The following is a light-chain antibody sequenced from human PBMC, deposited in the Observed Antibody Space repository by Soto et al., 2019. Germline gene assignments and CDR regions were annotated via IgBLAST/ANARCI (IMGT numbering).Light chain of an antibody. V-gene: IGKV1-5*03. J-gene: IGKJ1*01. CDR2: KAS. CDR1: KSISSW. CDR3: QQYNDNWT. Sequence: DIQITQSPSTLSASVGDRVTITCRASKSISSWLAWYQQKPGKAPKLLIYKASTLQSGVPSRFSGSGSGTEFTLAISSLQPDDSATYYCQQYNDNWTFGQGTKV.